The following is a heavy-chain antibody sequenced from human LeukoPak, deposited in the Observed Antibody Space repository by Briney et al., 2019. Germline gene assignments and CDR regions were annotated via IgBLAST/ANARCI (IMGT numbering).Heavy chain of an antibody. V-gene: IGHV4-38-2*01. CDR3: ARHQAHSFHFDY. J-gene: IGHJ4*02. Sequence: SETLSLTCAVSGYSINSGYYWGWIRQPPGKGLEWIGSIYHSVSTYYNPSSKSRVTISVDTSKNQFSLKLSSVTAADTAVYYCARHQAHSFHFDYWGQGTLVTVSS. CDR1: GYSINSGYY. CDR2: IYHSVST. D-gene: IGHD3-16*02.